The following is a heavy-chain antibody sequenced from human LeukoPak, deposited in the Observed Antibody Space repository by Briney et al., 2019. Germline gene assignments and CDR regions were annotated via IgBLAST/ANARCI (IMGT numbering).Heavy chain of an antibody. D-gene: IGHD1-26*01. CDR1: GFACGGYA. Sequence: GGSLRLSCTSSGFACGGYAMSWFRQAPGRGLEWGSYVRGSSGAIYYADSLKGRFTISRDNAKNSLYLQMNTLRAEDAAVYSCVRARLGGTTGLALDGFDIWGLGTLVTVSS. CDR3: VRARLGGTTGLALDGFDI. CDR2: VRGSSGAI. V-gene: IGHV3-48*04. J-gene: IGHJ3*02.